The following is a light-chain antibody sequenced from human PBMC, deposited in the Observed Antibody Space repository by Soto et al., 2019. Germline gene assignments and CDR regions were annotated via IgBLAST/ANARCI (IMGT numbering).Light chain of an antibody. CDR2: KAS. Sequence: DMQMTQSPSTLSGSVGDSVTTTCRASQTISSWLAWYQQKPGKAPKLLIYKASSLETGVPSRFSGSGSGTDFTLTISSLQPDDLASYYCQQYDHYPITFGQGTRLEI. V-gene: IGKV1-5*03. CDR3: QQYDHYPIT. CDR1: QTISSW. J-gene: IGKJ5*01.